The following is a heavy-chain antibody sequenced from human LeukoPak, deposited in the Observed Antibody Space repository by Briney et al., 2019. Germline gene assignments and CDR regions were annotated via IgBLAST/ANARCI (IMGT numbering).Heavy chain of an antibody. V-gene: IGHV1-3*01. CDR3: ARQMAGPYYYGMDV. CDR2: INAGNGNT. D-gene: IGHD5-24*01. CDR1: GYTFTSYA. J-gene: IGHJ6*02. Sequence: ASVTVSCKASGYTFTSYAMHWVRQAPGQRLEWMGWINAGNGNTKYSEKFQGRVTITRDTSASTAYMELSSLRSEDTAVYYCARQMAGPYYYGMDVWGQGTTVTVSS.